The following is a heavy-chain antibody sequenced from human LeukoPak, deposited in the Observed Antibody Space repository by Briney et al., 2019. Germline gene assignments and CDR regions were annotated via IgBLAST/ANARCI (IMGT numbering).Heavy chain of an antibody. D-gene: IGHD3-10*01. CDR1: GGSISSSSYF. V-gene: IGHV4-39*07. Sequence: PSETLSLTCTVSGGSISSSSYFWGWIRQPPGKGLELIGSIYYSGSTYYNPSLKSRITISVDTSKNQFSLKLSSVTAADTAVYYCVREYLTMVDHWGQGTLVTVSS. CDR2: IYYSGST. J-gene: IGHJ4*02. CDR3: VREYLTMVDH.